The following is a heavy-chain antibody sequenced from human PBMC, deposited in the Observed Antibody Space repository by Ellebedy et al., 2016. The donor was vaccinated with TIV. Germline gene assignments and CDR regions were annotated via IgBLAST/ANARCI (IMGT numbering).Heavy chain of an antibody. J-gene: IGHJ4*02. Sequence: MPSETLSLTCTVSGGSISSSNYYWGWIRQPPGKGLEWIGSIYYTGITHYNPSLESRVTLSVDTSKNQFSLNLNSVTAADTAVYYCARGLTRGYGGLEPGEFDYWGQGTLVTVSS. D-gene: IGHD5-12*01. CDR2: IYYTGIT. V-gene: IGHV4-39*07. CDR1: GGSISSSNYY. CDR3: ARGLTRGYGGLEPGEFDY.